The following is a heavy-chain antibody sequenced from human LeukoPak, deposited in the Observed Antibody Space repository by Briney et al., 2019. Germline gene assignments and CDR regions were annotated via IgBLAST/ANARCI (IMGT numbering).Heavy chain of an antibody. J-gene: IGHJ6*02. CDR1: GFTFSTYA. D-gene: IGHD6-13*01. V-gene: IGHV3-30*01. CDR3: ARDSSSWYWYYYYGMDV. Sequence: GGSLRLSCAASGFTFSTYAMHWVRQAPGMGLEWVALISYHGSNTYYADSVKGRFTISRDNSKNTLYLQMNSLRAEDTAVYYCARDSSSWYWYYYYGMDVWGQGTTVTVSS. CDR2: ISYHGSNT.